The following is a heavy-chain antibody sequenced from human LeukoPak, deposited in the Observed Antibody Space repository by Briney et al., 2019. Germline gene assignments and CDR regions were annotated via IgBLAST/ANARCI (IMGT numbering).Heavy chain of an antibody. CDR3: ARDRGAAAEDYYGMDV. Sequence: PGRSLRLSCAASGFTFSSYAMHWVRQAPGKGLEWVAVISYDGSNKYYADSVKGRFTISRDNSKNTLYLQMNSLRAEDTAVYYCARDRGAAAEDYYGMDVWGQGTTVTVSS. CDR1: GFTFSSYA. CDR2: ISYDGSNK. J-gene: IGHJ6*02. D-gene: IGHD6-13*01. V-gene: IGHV3-30-3*01.